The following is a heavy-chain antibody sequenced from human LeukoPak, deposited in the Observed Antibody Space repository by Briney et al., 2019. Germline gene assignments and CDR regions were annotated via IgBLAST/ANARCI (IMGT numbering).Heavy chain of an antibody. CDR3: AREGRNYYDSSGYYPW. Sequence: KPGGSLRLSYAASGFTFSSYSMNWVRQAPGKGLEWVSSISSSSSYIYYADSVKGRFTISRDNAKNSLYLQMNSLRAEDTAVYYCAREGRNYYDSSGYYPWWGQGTLVTVSS. V-gene: IGHV3-21*01. CDR1: GFTFSSYS. CDR2: ISSSSSYI. J-gene: IGHJ4*02. D-gene: IGHD3-22*01.